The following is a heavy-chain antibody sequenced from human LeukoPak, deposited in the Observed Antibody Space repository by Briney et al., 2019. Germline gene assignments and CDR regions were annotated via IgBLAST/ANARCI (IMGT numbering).Heavy chain of an antibody. D-gene: IGHD5-18*01. CDR1: GFTFNSYS. CDR2: ISSSSSSI. J-gene: IGHJ4*02. CDR3: ARASGNIVETATMGSY. V-gene: IGHV3-21*01. Sequence: GGSLRLSCAASGFTFNSYSMNWVRQAPGKGLEWVSSISSSSSSIYYADSVKGRFTISRDNAKNSLYLQMNSLSAEDTAVYYCARASGNIVETATMGSYWGQGTLVTVSS.